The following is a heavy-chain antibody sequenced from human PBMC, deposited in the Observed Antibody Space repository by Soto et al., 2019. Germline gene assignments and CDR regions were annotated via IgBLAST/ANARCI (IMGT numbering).Heavy chain of an antibody. Sequence: VGSLRLSCAASGFFFSSYAMSWVRQAPGKGLEWVSGIGGSGGYKSYADSVKGRFTISRDNSKNTLYLQMESLGAEDTAVYYCAKDAAMVSSTFNYFDYWGQGTLVTVSS. J-gene: IGHJ4*02. CDR1: GFFFSSYA. V-gene: IGHV3-23*01. CDR2: IGGSGGYK. D-gene: IGHD6-13*01. CDR3: AKDAAMVSSTFNYFDY.